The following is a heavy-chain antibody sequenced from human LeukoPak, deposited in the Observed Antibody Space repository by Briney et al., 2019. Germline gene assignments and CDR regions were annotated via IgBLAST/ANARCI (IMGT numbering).Heavy chain of an antibody. CDR2: MNPNSGNT. CDR1: GYTSTCYD. Sequence: ASVKVCCEASGYTSTCYDINWVRQATGQGHEWMGWMNPNSGNTGYAQKFQGRVTMTRNTSISTAYMELSSLRSEDTAVYYCALDYGDYVFDYWGQGTLVTVSS. D-gene: IGHD4-17*01. J-gene: IGHJ4*02. CDR3: ALDYGDYVFDY. V-gene: IGHV1-8*01.